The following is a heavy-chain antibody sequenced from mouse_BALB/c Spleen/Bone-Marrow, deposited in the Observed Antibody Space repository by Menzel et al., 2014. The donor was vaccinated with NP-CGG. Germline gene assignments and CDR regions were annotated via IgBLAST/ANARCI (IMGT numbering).Heavy chain of an antibody. J-gene: IGHJ4*01. CDR3: ATARATSYYGMDY. V-gene: IGHV1-9*01. CDR1: GYTFSSYW. Sequence: QVQLQQSGAELMKPGASVKISCKATGYTFSSYWIEWVKRRPGHGLEWIGEILPGSGSNKYNEKFKGKATFTADTSSNTAYMQLSSLTSEDSAVYYCATARATSYYGMDYWGQGTSVTVSS. CDR2: ILPGSGSN. D-gene: IGHD3-1*01.